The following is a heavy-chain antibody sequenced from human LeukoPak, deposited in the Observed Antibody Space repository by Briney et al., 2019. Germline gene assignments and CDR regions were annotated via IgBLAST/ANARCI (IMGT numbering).Heavy chain of an antibody. J-gene: IGHJ3*02. V-gene: IGHV3-23*01. CDR2: LSANGGDT. D-gene: IGHD2-15*01. CDR3: ARDCTGGTCYDAFDI. CDR1: GFTFSTYA. Sequence: PGGSLRLSCAASGFTFSTYAMSWVRQAPGKGLEWVSALSANGGDTYYADSVKGRFTISRDNSKNTLYLQMNSLRAGDTAVYYCARDCTGGTCYDAFDIWGQGTMVTVSS.